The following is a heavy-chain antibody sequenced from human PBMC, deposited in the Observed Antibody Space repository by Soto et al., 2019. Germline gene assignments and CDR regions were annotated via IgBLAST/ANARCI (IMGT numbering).Heavy chain of an antibody. CDR1: VGSISSGDYY. J-gene: IGHJ4*02. CDR3: ARAFDDSSGYYGGLGY. CDR2: IYYSGST. Sequence: SETLSLTCTVSVGSISSGDYYWSWIRQPPGKGMEWIGYIYYSGSTYYNPSLKNRITISVDTPKNQLSLKLSSVTAADTAVYYCARAFDDSSGYYGGLGYWGQGTLVTVSS. D-gene: IGHD3-22*01. V-gene: IGHV4-30-4*01.